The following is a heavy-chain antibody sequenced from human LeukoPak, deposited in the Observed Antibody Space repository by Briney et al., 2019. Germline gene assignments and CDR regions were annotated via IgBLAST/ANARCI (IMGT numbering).Heavy chain of an antibody. Sequence: PGGSLRLSCAAYGFTVSSNYMSWVRQAPGKGMEWVSVIYSGGSTYYADSVKGRFTISRDNSKNTLYLQMNSLRAEDTAVYYCARVGNLGYCSGGSCQPDFDYWGQGTLVTVSS. J-gene: IGHJ4*02. V-gene: IGHV3-66*01. CDR3: ARVGNLGYCSGGSCQPDFDY. CDR2: IYSGGST. D-gene: IGHD2-15*01. CDR1: GFTVSSNY.